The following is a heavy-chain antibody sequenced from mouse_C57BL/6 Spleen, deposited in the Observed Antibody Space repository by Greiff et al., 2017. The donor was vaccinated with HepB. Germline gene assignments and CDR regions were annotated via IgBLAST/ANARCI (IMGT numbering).Heavy chain of an antibody. D-gene: IGHD6-1*01. CDR3: AQSLYYFDY. Sequence: VQLQQSGPELVKPGASVKISCKASGYAFSRSWMNWVKQRPGKGLEWIGRIYPGDGDTNYNGKFKGKATLTADKSSSTAYMQLSSLTSEYSAVYFCAQSLYYFDYWGQGTTLTVSS. CDR1: GYAFSRSW. CDR2: IYPGDGDT. J-gene: IGHJ2*01. V-gene: IGHV1-82*01.